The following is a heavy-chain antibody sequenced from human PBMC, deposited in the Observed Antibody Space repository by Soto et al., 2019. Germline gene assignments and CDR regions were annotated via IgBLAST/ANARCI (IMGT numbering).Heavy chain of an antibody. V-gene: IGHV1-18*01. J-gene: IGHJ6*02. CDR2: ISAYNGNT. Sequence: QVQLVQSGAEVKKPGASVKVSCKASGYTFTSYGISWVRQAPGQGLEWMGWISAYNGNTNYAQKLQGRVTMTTDTPTSPAYMELRSLRSDDTAVYYCARDGVTTVKTERTSYYYGMDVWGQGTTVTVSS. CDR3: ARDGVTTVKTERTSYYYGMDV. CDR1: GYTFTSYG. D-gene: IGHD4-17*01.